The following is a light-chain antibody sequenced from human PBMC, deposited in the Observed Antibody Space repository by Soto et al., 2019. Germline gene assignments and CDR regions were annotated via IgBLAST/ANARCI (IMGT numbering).Light chain of an antibody. CDR1: SSDVGYYNY. CDR3: SSYTSTYTLPHV. Sequence: QSALTQPASVSGSPGQSITISCTGTSSDVGYYNYVSWYQQHPGKAPKSMIYEVSNRPSGVSNRFSGSKSGNTASLTISGLQAEDEADYYCSSYTSTYTLPHVFGTGTKVTVL. V-gene: IGLV2-14*01. CDR2: EVS. J-gene: IGLJ1*01.